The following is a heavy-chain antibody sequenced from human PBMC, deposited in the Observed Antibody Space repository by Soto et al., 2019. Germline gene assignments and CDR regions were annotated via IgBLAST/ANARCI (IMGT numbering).Heavy chain of an antibody. CDR1: GYTFTNY. J-gene: IGHJ4*02. CDR2: INPNDGDT. CDR3: ARENCSYDD. Sequence: QAQLAQSGAEAKRPGTSVKVSCKVSGYTFTNYFHWIRQAPGQGLEGMGWINPNDGDTEYARKFQRGVTLTRDMSITSASMELSSLTSDDTAVYYCARENCSYDDRGQGTLLTVSS. V-gene: IGHV1-2*02. D-gene: IGHD5-12*01.